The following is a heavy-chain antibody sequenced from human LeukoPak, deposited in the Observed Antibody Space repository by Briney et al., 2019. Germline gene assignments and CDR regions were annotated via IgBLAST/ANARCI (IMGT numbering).Heavy chain of an antibody. CDR1: GGSFSGYY. D-gene: IGHD2-8*01. CDR3: ARDALYYEP. J-gene: IGHJ5*02. CDR2: INHSGST. Sequence: SETLSLTCAVYGGSFSGYYWSWIRQPPGKGLEWIWEINHSGSTNYNPSLKSRVTISVDTSKNQFSLKLSSVTAADTAVYYCARDALYYEPWGQGTLVTVSS. V-gene: IGHV4-34*01.